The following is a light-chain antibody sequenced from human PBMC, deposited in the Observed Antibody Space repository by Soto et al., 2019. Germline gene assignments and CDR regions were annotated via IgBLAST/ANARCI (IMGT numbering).Light chain of an antibody. CDR3: SSYTTTSAFV. J-gene: IGLJ1*01. V-gene: IGLV2-14*01. CDR2: EVS. CDR1: TNDVGGYNY. Sequence: ALTQPASVSGSPGQSITISCTGTTNDVGGYNYVSWYQQHPGQAPKLMISEVSNRPSGVSDRFSGSKSGSTASLTISGLQTEDEADYFCSSYTTTSAFVFGTGTKVTVL.